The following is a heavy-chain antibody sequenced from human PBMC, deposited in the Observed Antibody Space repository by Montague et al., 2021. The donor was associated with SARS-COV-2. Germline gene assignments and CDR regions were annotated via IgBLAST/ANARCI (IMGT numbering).Heavy chain of an antibody. J-gene: IGHJ4*02. D-gene: IGHD1-14*01. CDR1: GDSISNSYYS. V-gene: IGHV4-39*01. CDR2: IYNGGST. CDR3: ATRTRYPQNDFGF. Sequence: SETLSLTCTVSGDSISNSYYSWGWVRQPPGNGLEWIGNIYNGGSTFYNPSLKSRVAIFVDTSKNQFSLKLSSVTAADTAVYYCATRTRYPQNDFGFWGQGTLVTVSS.